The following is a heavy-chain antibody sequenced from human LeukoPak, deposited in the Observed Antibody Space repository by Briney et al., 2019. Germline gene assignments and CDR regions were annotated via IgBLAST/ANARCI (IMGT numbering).Heavy chain of an antibody. V-gene: IGHV3-23*01. J-gene: IGHJ4*02. D-gene: IGHD2-21*02. CDR3: ARLPRYCGGDCSTY. Sequence: PGGSLRLSCAASGFIFSSHGMNWVRQAPGKGLEWVSGISPSGDITYYADSVKGRFTISRDNSKNTLYLQMNSLRAEDTAVYYCARLPRYCGGDCSTYWGQGTLVTVSS. CDR2: ISPSGDIT. CDR1: GFIFSSHG.